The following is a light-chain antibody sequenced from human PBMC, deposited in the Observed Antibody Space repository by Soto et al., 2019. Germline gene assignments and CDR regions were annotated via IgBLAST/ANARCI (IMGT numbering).Light chain of an antibody. J-gene: IGLJ2*01. Sequence: QSVLTQPASVSGSRGQSITISCTGTSSDVGGYNYVTWYQKHPGKAPQVIIYEVSNRPSGVSNRFSGSKSGNSASLSISGLQAEDEADYYCSSYTSTNTPVVFGGGTKVTVL. V-gene: IGLV2-14*01. CDR1: SSDVGGYNY. CDR2: EVS. CDR3: SSYTSTNTPVV.